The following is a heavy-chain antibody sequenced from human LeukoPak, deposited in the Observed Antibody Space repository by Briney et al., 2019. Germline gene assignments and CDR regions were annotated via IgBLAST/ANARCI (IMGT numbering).Heavy chain of an antibody. CDR2: MSYDGTSE. D-gene: IGHD5-24*01. V-gene: IGHV3-30-3*01. Sequence: GGPLRLSCAASGFTFTIYAMHSVSQGPHKGLWWVSVMSYDGTSEYYADSVRGRFTISRDHSQNMLYLHMTSLRDEDTALYYGVRDRKNGKNLALHFDFWGQGTLVTVSS. CDR3: VRDRKNGKNLALHFDF. CDR1: GFTFTIYA. J-gene: IGHJ4*02.